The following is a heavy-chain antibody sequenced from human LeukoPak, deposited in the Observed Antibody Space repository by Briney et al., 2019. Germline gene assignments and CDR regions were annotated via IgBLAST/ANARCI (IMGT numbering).Heavy chain of an antibody. CDR3: AKGPLNCGGDCYPSYNWFDP. CDR1: GFTFSSYA. V-gene: IGHV3-23*01. J-gene: IGHJ5*02. CDR2: ISGSGGST. D-gene: IGHD2-21*01. Sequence: GGSLRLSCAASGFTFSSYAMSWVRQAPGKGLEWVSTISGSGGSTYYADSVKGRFTISRDNSKNTLYLQMNSLRAEDTAVYYCAKGPLNCGGDCYPSYNWFDPWGQGTLVTVSS.